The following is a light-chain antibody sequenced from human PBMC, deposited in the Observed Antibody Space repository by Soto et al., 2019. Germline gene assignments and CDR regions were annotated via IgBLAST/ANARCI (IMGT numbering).Light chain of an antibody. CDR3: QHYNSYSEA. Sequence: VLWMTQSPSLLSASTGDRVTITCRTSQGVSTYVAWYQQKPGKPPKPLSYPASTLHSGVPARFSGSGSGTDFTLTISGLPSDDFAAYYCQHYNSYSEAFGQGTKVDIK. CDR2: PAS. CDR1: QGVSTY. J-gene: IGKJ1*01. V-gene: IGKV1D-8*01.